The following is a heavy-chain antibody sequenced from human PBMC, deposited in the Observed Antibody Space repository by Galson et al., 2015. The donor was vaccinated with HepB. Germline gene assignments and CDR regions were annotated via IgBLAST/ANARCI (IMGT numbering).Heavy chain of an antibody. CDR3: ARDVLVTVLGSFDI. J-gene: IGHJ3*02. CDR2: IKQDGSEK. CDR1: GFTFSSYS. Sequence: SLRLSCAASGFTFSSYSMTWVRQAPGKGLEWVASIKQDGSEKYYVDSVKGRFTISKDNAKNSQYLQMNSLRAEDTAVYYCARDVLVTVLGSFDIWGQGTMVTVSS. D-gene: IGHD2-21*02. V-gene: IGHV3-7*01.